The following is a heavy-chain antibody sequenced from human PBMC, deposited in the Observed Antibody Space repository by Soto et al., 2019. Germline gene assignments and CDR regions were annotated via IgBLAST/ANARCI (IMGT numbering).Heavy chain of an antibody. CDR2: ISSDGKTT. J-gene: IGHJ4*01. Sequence: GGSLRLSCVASGFTFSRYGIHWVRQAPGKGLGWVGVISSDGKTTYYADSVKGRFTISRDNSKNTLYLQTDSLRREDTAVYYCAKEIAVAGDLDYWGHGTLVTVSS. D-gene: IGHD6-19*01. CDR1: GFTFSRYG. V-gene: IGHV3-30*18. CDR3: AKEIAVAGDLDY.